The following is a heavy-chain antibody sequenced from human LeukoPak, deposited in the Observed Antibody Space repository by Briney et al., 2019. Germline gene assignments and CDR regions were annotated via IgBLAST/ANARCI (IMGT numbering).Heavy chain of an antibody. CDR2: IYHDGST. D-gene: IGHD5-18*01. V-gene: IGHV4-4*02. Sequence: PSETLSLTCAVSGGSISSNNWWIWVRQSPEKGLEWIGEIYHDGSTNYNPSLKSRVTISMDKSKNQLSLKLNFVTAANTAVYYCARDRGGYTYSHDYWGQGTLVTVSS. CDR1: GGSISSNNW. J-gene: IGHJ4*02. CDR3: ARDRGGYTYSHDY.